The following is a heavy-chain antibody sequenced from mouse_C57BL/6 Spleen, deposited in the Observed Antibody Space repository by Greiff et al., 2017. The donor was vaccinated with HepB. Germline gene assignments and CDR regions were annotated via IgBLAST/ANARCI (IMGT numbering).Heavy chain of an antibody. J-gene: IGHJ1*03. CDR2: INPGSGGT. Sequence: QVQLKESGAELVRPGTSVKVSCKASGYAFTNYLIEWVKQRPGQGLEWIGVINPGSGGTNYNEKFKGKATLTADKSSSTAYMQLSSLTSEDSAVYFCARGGVTHWYFDVWGTGTTVTVSS. V-gene: IGHV1-54*01. CDR1: GYAFTNYL. CDR3: ARGGVTHWYFDV. D-gene: IGHD2-2*01.